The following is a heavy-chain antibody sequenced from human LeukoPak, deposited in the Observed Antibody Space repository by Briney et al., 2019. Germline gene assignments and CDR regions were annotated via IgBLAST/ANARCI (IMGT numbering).Heavy chain of an antibody. Sequence: SQTLSLTCPVPGDSISRHLYFWSWIRHHPGKGLEWIGYIYHSGSTYYNPSLKSRVTISVDRSKNQFSLKLSSVTAADTAVYYCARGQASWFDPWGQGTLVTVSS. CDR3: ARGQASWFDP. CDR1: GDSISRHLYF. V-gene: IGHV4-30-2*01. CDR2: IYHSGST. J-gene: IGHJ5*02.